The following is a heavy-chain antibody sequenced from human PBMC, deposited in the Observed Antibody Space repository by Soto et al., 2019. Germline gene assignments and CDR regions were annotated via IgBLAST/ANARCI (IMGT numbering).Heavy chain of an antibody. D-gene: IGHD2-15*01. V-gene: IGHV1-69*01. Sequence: QVQLVQSGAEVKKPGSSVKVSCKAPGGTFSSYAISWVRQAPGQGLEWMGGIIPIFGTANYAQQFQGRVTITADESPSTGYMELSGLRSADTAVYYCARSQGGSSSLDIYYYYYYGMDVWGQGTTVTVSS. CDR3: ARSQGGSSSLDIYYYYYYGMDV. CDR2: IIPIFGTA. CDR1: GGTFSSYA. J-gene: IGHJ6*02.